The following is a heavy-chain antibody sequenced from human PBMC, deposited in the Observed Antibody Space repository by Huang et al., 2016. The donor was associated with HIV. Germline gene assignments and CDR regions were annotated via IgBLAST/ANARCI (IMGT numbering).Heavy chain of an antibody. CDR2: IRGRDNTK. Sequence: EVKLLESGGGLVQPGGSLRLSCAASGFSFSSYTMTWVRQAPGKGLGWVSYIRGRDNTKFYADSVKGRFTISRDNSKNTLYLQMKSLRVDDTAVYYCAKDRVAGTGHCFDPWGQGTLVTVSS. V-gene: IGHV3-23*01. CDR1: GFSFSSYT. D-gene: IGHD6-19*01. J-gene: IGHJ5*02. CDR3: AKDRVAGTGHCFDP.